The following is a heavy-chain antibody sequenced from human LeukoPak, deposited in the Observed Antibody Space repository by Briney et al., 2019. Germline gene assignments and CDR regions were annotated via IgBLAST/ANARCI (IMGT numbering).Heavy chain of an antibody. D-gene: IGHD6-13*01. Sequence: ASVKVSCKASGGTFSSYAIGWVRQAPGQGLEWMGRIIPIFGTANYAQKFQGRVTITTDESTSTAYMELSSLRSEDTAVYYCARDRNPNRIAADDAFDIWGQGTMVTVSS. CDR1: GGTFSSYA. J-gene: IGHJ3*02. CDR2: IIPIFGTA. CDR3: ARDRNPNRIAADDAFDI. V-gene: IGHV1-69*05.